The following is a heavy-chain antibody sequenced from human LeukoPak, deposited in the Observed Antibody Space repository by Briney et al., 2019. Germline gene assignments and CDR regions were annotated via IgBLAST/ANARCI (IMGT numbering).Heavy chain of an antibody. D-gene: IGHD5-12*01. CDR3: AAASGYASYYGMDV. CDR1: GFXFTSSA. J-gene: IGHJ6*02. Sequence: VASVKVSCKASGFXFTSSAIQWVRQARGQRLEWIGWIVVGSGNTNYAQKFQERVTITRDMSTSTAYMELSSLRSEDTAVYYCAAASGYASYYGMDVWGQGTTVTVSS. V-gene: IGHV1-58*02. CDR2: IVVGSGNT.